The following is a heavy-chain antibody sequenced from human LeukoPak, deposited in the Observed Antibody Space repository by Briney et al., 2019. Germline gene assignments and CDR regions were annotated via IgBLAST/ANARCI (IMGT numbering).Heavy chain of an antibody. CDR2: IYYSGST. CDR3: ARDLYSSSSNAGFDI. CDR1: GGSISSGGYY. V-gene: IGHV4-31*03. D-gene: IGHD6-13*01. J-gene: IGHJ3*02. Sequence: SETLSLTCTVSGGSISSGGYYWSWIRQLPGKGLEWIGYIYYSGSTYYNPSLKSRVTISVDTSKNQFSLKLSSVTAADTAVYYCARDLYSSSSNAGFDIWGQGTMVTVSS.